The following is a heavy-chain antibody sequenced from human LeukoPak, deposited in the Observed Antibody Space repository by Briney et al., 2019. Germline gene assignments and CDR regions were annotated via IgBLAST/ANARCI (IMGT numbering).Heavy chain of an antibody. Sequence: GGSLRLSCAASGFTFDDYTMHWVRQAPGKGLEWVSLISWDGGSTYYADSVKGRFTISRDNSKNSLYLQMNSLRTEDTALYYCAKGMSMTDHTDFDYWGQGTLVTVSS. CDR2: ISWDGGST. V-gene: IGHV3-43*01. CDR3: AKGMSMTDHTDFDY. CDR1: GFTFDDYT. D-gene: IGHD2-2*02. J-gene: IGHJ4*02.